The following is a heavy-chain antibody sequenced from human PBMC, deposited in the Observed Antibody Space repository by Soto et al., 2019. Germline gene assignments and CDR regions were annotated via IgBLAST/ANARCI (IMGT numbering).Heavy chain of an antibody. CDR2: ISTDASYT. CDR1: GFSFSSHW. J-gene: IGHJ4*02. V-gene: IGHV3-74*01. D-gene: IGHD2-15*01. CDR3: TRGSGGFVDF. Sequence: EVQLVESGGGLVQPGGSLRLSCAASGFSFSSHWIHWVRQDPGQGLVWVSRISTDASYTNYADSVEGRFTISRDNAKNTVFLQMNSRRAEDTAVYYCTRGSGGFVDFWGQGTLVTVSS.